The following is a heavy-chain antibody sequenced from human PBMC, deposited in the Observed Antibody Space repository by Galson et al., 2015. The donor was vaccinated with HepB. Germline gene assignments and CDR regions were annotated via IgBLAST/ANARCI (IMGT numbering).Heavy chain of an antibody. CDR3: AGVADADYGDHSHFDY. D-gene: IGHD4-17*01. J-gene: IGHJ4*02. CDR2: ISSSTTYT. CDR1: GFTFSDYY. V-gene: IGHV3-11*06. Sequence: SLRLSCAASGFTFSDYYMSWIRQAPGKGLEWLSYISSSTTYTNYADSVKGRFTISRDNAKNSLFLQINSLRAEDTAVYYCAGVADADYGDHSHFDYWGQGTLVTVSS.